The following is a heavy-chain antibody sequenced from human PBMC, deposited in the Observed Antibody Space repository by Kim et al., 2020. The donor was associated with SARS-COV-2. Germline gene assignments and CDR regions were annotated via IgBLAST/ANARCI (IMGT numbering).Heavy chain of an antibody. Sequence: YGKGRFTTSRDNSKNTLYLQMNSLRAEDTAVYYCAKEGSIVGATSYYFDYWGQGTLVTVSS. V-gene: IGHV3-23*01. CDR3: AKEGSIVGATSYYFDY. D-gene: IGHD1-26*01. J-gene: IGHJ4*02.